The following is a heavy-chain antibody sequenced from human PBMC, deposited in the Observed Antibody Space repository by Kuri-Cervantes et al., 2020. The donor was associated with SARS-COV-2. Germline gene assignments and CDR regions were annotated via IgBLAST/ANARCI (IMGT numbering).Heavy chain of an antibody. J-gene: IGHJ4*02. CDR2: IYPGDSDT. V-gene: IGHV5-51*07. CDR3: ARHKWGSNDY. D-gene: IGHD7-27*01. CDR1: GYSSTSYW. Sequence: KVSCKGSGYSSTSYWIGWVHQMPGKGLEWMGIIYPGDSDTRYSPSFQGQVNISADKSISTAYLQWSSLKASDTAMYYCARHKWGSNDYWGQGTLVTVSS.